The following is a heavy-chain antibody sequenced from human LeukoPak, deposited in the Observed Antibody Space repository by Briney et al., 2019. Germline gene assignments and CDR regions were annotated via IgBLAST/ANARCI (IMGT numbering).Heavy chain of an antibody. J-gene: IGHJ4*02. V-gene: IGHV4-34*01. Sequence: KSSETLSLTCAVYGGSFSGYYWSWIRQPPGKGLEWIWEINHSGSTNYNPSLKSRVTISVDTSKNQFSLKLSSVTAADTAVYYCARHGFTNDYWGQGTLVTVSS. D-gene: IGHD2-8*01. CDR2: INHSGST. CDR3: ARHGFTNDY. CDR1: GGSFSGYY.